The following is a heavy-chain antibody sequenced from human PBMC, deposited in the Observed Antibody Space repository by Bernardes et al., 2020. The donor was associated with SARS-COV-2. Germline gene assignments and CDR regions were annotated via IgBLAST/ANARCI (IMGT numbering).Heavy chain of an antibody. J-gene: IGHJ5*02. Sequence: ASVKVSCKVSGYTLIELSMHWVRQAPGKGLEWMGGFDPEDGETIYAQKFQGRVTMTEDTSTDTAYMELSSLRYEDTAVYYCATTSPVTPTNWFDPWGQGTLVTVSS. V-gene: IGHV1-24*01. CDR3: ATTSPVTPTNWFDP. CDR2: FDPEDGET. D-gene: IGHD2-21*02. CDR1: GYTLIELS.